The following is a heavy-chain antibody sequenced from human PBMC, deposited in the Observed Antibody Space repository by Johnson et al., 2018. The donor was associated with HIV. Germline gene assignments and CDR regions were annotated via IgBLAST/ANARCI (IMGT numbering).Heavy chain of an antibody. CDR1: GFIFSNYD. J-gene: IGHJ3*02. V-gene: IGHV3-13*01. D-gene: IGHD5-18*01. CDR2: IGTAGDT. CDR3: AKPLGGRDTAMVAIGFDI. Sequence: VQLVESGGGLVQPGGSLRLSCAASGFIFSNYDMHWVRQPTGKGLEWVSGIGTAGDTYYPVSVKGRFTISRDKNMLYLQMNSLRAEDTAEYYCAKPLGGRDTAMVAIGFDIWGQGTMLTVSS.